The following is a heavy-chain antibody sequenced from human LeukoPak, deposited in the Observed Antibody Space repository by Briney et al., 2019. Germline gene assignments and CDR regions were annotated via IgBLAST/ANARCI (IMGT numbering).Heavy chain of an antibody. V-gene: IGHV3-48*02. J-gene: IGHJ6*02. Sequence: PGGSLRLSCAASGFTFSSYSMNWVRQAPGKGLEWVSYISSSSSTIYYADSVKGRFTISRDNAKSSLYLQMNSLRDEDTAVYYCARDPPHYGDYVDYYYYGMDVWGQGTTVTVSS. CDR2: ISSSSSTI. D-gene: IGHD4-17*01. CDR3: ARDPPHYGDYVDYYYYGMDV. CDR1: GFTFSSYS.